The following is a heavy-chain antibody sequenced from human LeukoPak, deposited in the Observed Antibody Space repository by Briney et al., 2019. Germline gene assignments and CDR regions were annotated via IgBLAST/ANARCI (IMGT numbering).Heavy chain of an antibody. CDR2: ISSSGST. CDR1: GGSISSGSYY. V-gene: IGHV4-61*02. Sequence: SQTLSLTCTVPGGSISSGSYYWSWIRQPAGKGLEWMGRISSSGSTNYNPSLKTRVTISMDTSKNQFSLKLTSVTAADTALYYWSRYRRGGFDPWGQGTLVTVSS. CDR3: SRYRRGGFDP. J-gene: IGHJ5*02. D-gene: IGHD1-14*01.